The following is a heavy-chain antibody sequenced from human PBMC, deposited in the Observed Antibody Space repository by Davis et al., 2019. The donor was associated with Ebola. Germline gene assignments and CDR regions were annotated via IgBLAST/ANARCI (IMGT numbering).Heavy chain of an antibody. D-gene: IGHD3-3*01. Sequence: AASVKVSCKASGYTFTSYYMHWVRQAPGQGLEWMGIINPSGGSTSYAQKFQGRVTMTRNTSISTAYMELSSLRSEDTAVYYCASYRQHRRDYDFWSGYYSDYYYYGMDVWGQGTTVTVSS. CDR2: INPSGGST. CDR1: GYTFTSYY. CDR3: ASYRQHRRDYDFWSGYYSDYYYYGMDV. V-gene: IGHV1-46*01. J-gene: IGHJ6*02.